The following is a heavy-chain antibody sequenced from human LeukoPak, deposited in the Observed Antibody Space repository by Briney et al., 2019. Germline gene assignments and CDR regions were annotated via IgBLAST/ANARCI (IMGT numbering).Heavy chain of an antibody. J-gene: IGHJ4*02. CDR1: GFNFINSA. Sequence: VASVKVSRKASGFNFINSAMQWVRQARGQRLEWIGWIVVGSDNTNYAQKFQERVTITRDMSTSTAYMELTSLRSEDTAVYYCAAVDYYDSRGSPLDYWGQGTLVTVSS. V-gene: IGHV1-58*02. D-gene: IGHD3-22*01. CDR3: AAVDYYDSRGSPLDY. CDR2: IVVGSDNT.